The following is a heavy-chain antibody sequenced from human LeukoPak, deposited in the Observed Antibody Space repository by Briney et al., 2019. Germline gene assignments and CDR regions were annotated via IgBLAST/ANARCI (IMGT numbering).Heavy chain of an antibody. CDR1: GGSISSYY. V-gene: IGHV4-59*01. CDR2: IYYSGST. D-gene: IGHD3-9*01. CDR3: ARGQYDMSYGMDV. Sequence: SETLCLTCAVSGGSISSYYWSWIRQPPGKGLECIGYIYYSGSTNYNPSLKSRVTISVDTSKNQFSLKLSSVTAADTAVYYCARGQYDMSYGMDVWGKGTTVTVSS. J-gene: IGHJ6*04.